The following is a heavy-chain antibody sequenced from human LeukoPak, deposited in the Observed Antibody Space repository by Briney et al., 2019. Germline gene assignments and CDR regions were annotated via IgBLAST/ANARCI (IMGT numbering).Heavy chain of an antibody. D-gene: IGHD2-2*01. CDR2: IWYDGSNK. CDR1: GFTFSSYG. CDR3: ARGFCTTTRCYEHYNYYYMDV. Sequence: GGSLRLSCAASGFTFSSYGMHWVRQAPGKGLEWVAVIWYDGSNKYYADSVKGRFTISRDNSKNTLYLQMNSLRAEDTAVYYCARGFCTTTRCYEHYNYYYMDVWGKGTTVTVSS. V-gene: IGHV3-33*01. J-gene: IGHJ6*03.